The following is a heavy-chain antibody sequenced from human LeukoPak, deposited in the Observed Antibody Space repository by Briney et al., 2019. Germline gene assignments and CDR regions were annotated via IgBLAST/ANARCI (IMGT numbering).Heavy chain of an antibody. CDR2: IYPGDSDT. Sequence: ASLKISCKGSGYTFNTYWIAWVRQMPGKGLEWMGIIYPGDSDTRYSPSFQGQVTISADKSIGTAYLQWSSLKASDTATYYCARRIAVAGTGYYGLDVWGQGTTVTVSS. V-gene: IGHV5-51*01. CDR1: GYTFNTYW. J-gene: IGHJ6*02. CDR3: ARRIAVAGTGYYGLDV. D-gene: IGHD6-19*01.